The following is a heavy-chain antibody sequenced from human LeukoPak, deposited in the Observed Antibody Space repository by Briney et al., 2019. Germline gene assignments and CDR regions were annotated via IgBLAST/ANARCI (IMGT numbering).Heavy chain of an antibody. V-gene: IGHV3-53*01. CDR2: IYSDGST. J-gene: IGHJ4*02. Sequence: GGSLRLPCAASGFTVSSNYMSWVRQAPGKGLEWVSVIYSDGSTYYADSVKGRFTISRDNSKNTLYLLMNSLRAEDTAVYYCARSFGYCTNGICSFDYWGQGTLVTVSS. D-gene: IGHD2-8*01. CDR1: GFTVSSNY. CDR3: ARSFGYCTNGICSFDY.